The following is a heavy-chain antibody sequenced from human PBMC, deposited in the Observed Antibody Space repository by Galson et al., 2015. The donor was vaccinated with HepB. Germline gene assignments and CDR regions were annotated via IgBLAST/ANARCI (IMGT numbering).Heavy chain of an antibody. CDR3: AKDGIKVANNPYHFHY. D-gene: IGHD2-15*01. V-gene: IGHV3-23*01. Sequence: SLRLSCAASGFSFTRYAMTWVRQAPGKGLEWVSSITSSGGNSYYTDSVKGRFTVSRDNPKNTLLLQLNSLRAEDTAMYFCAKDGIKVANNPYHFHYWGQGTLVTVSS. CDR2: ITSSGGNS. CDR1: GFSFTRYA. J-gene: IGHJ4*02.